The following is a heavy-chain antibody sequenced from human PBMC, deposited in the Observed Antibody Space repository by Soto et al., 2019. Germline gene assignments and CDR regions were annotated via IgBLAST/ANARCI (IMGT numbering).Heavy chain of an antibody. D-gene: IGHD3-10*01. Sequence: EVQLLESGGGLVQPGGSLRLSCAASGFTLTTHGMCWVRQAPGKGLECVSTFSGSETHYTDSVKGQFTISRDISKNTLYLQMDSLRVEDTAVYYCAKTYGAGNHYNACCGQGTLVTASA. CDR1: GFTLTTHG. CDR2: FSGSET. J-gene: IGHJ4*02. CDR3: AKTYGAGNHYNAC. V-gene: IGHV3-23*01.